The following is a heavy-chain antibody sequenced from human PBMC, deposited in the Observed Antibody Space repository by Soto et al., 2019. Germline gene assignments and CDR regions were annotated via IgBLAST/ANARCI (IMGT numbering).Heavy chain of an antibody. Sequence: QVQLVQSGAEVKKPGSSVKVSCKASGGTFSSYPSSWVRQAPGQGLEWMGGIIPIFGTANYAQKFQGRVTITADESTSTAYMELSSLRSEDTAVYYCASSPNYYDRSAYNFQHWGQGTLVTVSS. D-gene: IGHD3-22*01. CDR3: ASSPNYYDRSAYNFQH. CDR2: IIPIFGTA. CDR1: GGTFSSYP. J-gene: IGHJ1*01. V-gene: IGHV1-69*12.